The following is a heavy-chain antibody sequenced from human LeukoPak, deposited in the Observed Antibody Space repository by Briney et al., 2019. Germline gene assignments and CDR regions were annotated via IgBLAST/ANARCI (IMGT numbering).Heavy chain of an antibody. Sequence: SETLSLTCTVSGGSISSYYWSWIRQPAGKGLEWIGRIYTSGSTNYNPSLKSRVTMSVDTSKNQFSLKLSSVTAADTAVYYCARDPGSGSSGWYRFDYWGQGTLVTVSS. D-gene: IGHD6-19*01. J-gene: IGHJ4*02. CDR1: GGSISSYY. V-gene: IGHV4-4*07. CDR2: IYTSGST. CDR3: ARDPGSGSSGWYRFDY.